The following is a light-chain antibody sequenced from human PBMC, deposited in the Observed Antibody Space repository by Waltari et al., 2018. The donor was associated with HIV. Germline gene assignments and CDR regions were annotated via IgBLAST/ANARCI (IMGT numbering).Light chain of an antibody. J-gene: IGLJ2*01. V-gene: IGLV2-8*01. CDR1: SSDVGGYNY. CDR3: SSYAGSNNLV. Sequence: QSALTQPPSASGSPGQSVTISCTGTSSDVGGYNYVSWYQQHPGKAPKLMIYEFSKRPSGVPDRFSGSKSGNTASLTVSGLQAEDEADYYCSSYAGSNNLVFGGGTKLTVL. CDR2: EFS.